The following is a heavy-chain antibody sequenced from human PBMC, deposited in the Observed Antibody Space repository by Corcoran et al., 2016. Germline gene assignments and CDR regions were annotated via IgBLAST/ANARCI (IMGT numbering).Heavy chain of an antibody. CDR2: IYYSGST. V-gene: IGHV4-59*01. J-gene: IGHJ2*01. CDR3: ARSPRYSGYDWEEPFGWYFDL. CDR1: GGSISSYY. Sequence: QVQLQESGPGLVKPSETLSLTCTVSGGSISSYYWSWIRQPPGKGLEWIGYIYYSGSTNYNPSLKSRVTISVDTSKNQFSLKLSSVTAADTAVYYCARSPRYSGYDWEEPFGWYFDLWGRGTLVTVSS. D-gene: IGHD5-12*01.